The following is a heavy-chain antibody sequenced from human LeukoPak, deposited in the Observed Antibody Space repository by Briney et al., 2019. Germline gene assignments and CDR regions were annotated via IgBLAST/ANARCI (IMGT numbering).Heavy chain of an antibody. V-gene: IGHV2-5*01. CDR2: IFWSDDK. D-gene: IGHD3-10*01. CDR1: GFSLSTSGVG. CDR3: AHRRGDYFDY. J-gene: IGHJ4*02. Sequence: SGPTLVNPPQTLTLTCTFSGFSLSTSGVGVGWIRQPPHKMLESLALIFWSDDKCYSPSLKSSLTITKDTSKNQVVLTMTNMDPVDTATYYCAHRRGDYFDYWGRGTLVT.